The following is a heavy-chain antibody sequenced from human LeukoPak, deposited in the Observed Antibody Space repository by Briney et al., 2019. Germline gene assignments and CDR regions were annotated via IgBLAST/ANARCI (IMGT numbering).Heavy chain of an antibody. CDR1: GFTFSTYA. V-gene: IGHV3-23*01. D-gene: IGHD3-16*02. Sequence: GGSLRLSCTASGFTFSTYATNWVRQAPGKGLEWVSVIIGNAADKAYADSVKGRFTISRDNSKNTLYLQMNSLTVEDTAVYYCVKDRVPDGRYSVDYWGQGTLVTVSS. J-gene: IGHJ4*02. CDR2: IIGNAADK. CDR3: VKDRVPDGRYSVDY.